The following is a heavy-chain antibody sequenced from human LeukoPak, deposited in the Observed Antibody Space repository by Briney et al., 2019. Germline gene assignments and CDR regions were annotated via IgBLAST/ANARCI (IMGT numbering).Heavy chain of an antibody. CDR1: GFTFSSYG. J-gene: IGHJ3*02. V-gene: IGHV3-23*01. D-gene: IGHD4-23*01. CDR3: AKDRLTLDAFDI. CDR2: ISNSGTYT. Sequence: PGGSLRLSCAASGFTFSSYGMSWVRQAPGKGLEWVSVISNSGTYTHYVDSVKGRFTISRDNSKNTLYLQMNSLRAEDTAVYYCAKDRLTLDAFDIWGQGTMVTVSS.